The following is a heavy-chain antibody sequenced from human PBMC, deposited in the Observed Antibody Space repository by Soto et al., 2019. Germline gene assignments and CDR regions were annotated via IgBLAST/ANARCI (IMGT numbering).Heavy chain of an antibody. V-gene: IGHV1-69*02. CDR1: GGTFSSYT. J-gene: IGHJ3*01. D-gene: IGHD4-17*01. CDR2: IIPILGIA. CDR3: ARVHDHYVHDAFDH. Sequence: QVQLVQSGAEVKKPGSSVKVSCKASGGTFSSYTISWVRQAPGQGLEWMGRIIPILGIANYARKFQGRVTITAHKARSAAYMELSILRPEGTAVYYRARVHDHYVHDAFDHWGQGKMVTVSS.